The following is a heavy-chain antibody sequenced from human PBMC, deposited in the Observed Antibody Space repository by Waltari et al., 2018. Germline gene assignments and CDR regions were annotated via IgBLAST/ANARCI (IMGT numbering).Heavy chain of an antibody. CDR2: IYSGGST. CDR1: GFTFSSYA. J-gene: IGHJ4*02. Sequence: EVQLLESGGGLVQPGGSLRLSCAASGFTFSSYAMRWVRQAPGKGLEWVSVIYSGGSTYYADSVKGRFTISRDNSKNTLYLQMNSLRAEDTAVYYCAKEGGLGGDDYWGQGTLVTVSS. V-gene: IGHV3-23*03. D-gene: IGHD3-16*01. CDR3: AKEGGLGGDDY.